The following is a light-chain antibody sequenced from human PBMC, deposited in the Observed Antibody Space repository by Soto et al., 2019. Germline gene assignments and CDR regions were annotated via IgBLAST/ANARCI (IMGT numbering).Light chain of an antibody. V-gene: IGKV1-5*01. J-gene: IGKJ1*01. CDR3: QHYNSYSDA. CDR2: DVS. CDR1: QSISSW. Sequence: DIQMTQSPSTLSASVGDRVTITCRASQSISSWLAWYQQKPGKAPKLLIFDVSSLETGVPLRFSGSGSGTEFTLTISSLQPDDFATYYCQHYNSYSDAFGQGTKVDI.